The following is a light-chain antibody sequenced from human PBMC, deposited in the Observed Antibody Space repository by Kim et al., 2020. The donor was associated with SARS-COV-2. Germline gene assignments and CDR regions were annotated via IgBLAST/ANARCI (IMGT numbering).Light chain of an antibody. Sequence: DIVLTQSPGTLSLSPGERATLSCRATESINSDFLAWYQQTPGQAPRLLIYDASSRATGIPDRFSGSGSGTDFTLTISRLETEDFAAYYCQQYGSSPFTFGPGTKVDIK. J-gene: IGKJ3*01. CDR1: ESINSDF. CDR3: QQYGSSPFT. V-gene: IGKV3-20*01. CDR2: DAS.